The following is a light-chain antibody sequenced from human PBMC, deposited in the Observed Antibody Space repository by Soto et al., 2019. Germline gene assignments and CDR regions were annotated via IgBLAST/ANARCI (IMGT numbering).Light chain of an antibody. Sequence: DIVMTQSPSTLSVSPGERATLSCRASQSVSSNLAWYQQKPGQAPRLLIYGASTRATGIPARFSGSGSGTEFTLTISSLQSEDFAVYYCQQYNNWLWTFAQGTKVDIK. J-gene: IGKJ1*01. V-gene: IGKV3-15*01. CDR2: GAS. CDR1: QSVSSN. CDR3: QQYNNWLWT.